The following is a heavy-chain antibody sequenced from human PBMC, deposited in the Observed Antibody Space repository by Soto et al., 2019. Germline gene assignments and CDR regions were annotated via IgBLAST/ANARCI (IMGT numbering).Heavy chain of an antibody. J-gene: IGHJ4*02. CDR1: GVSIRSDAYY. Sequence: SETLSLTCAVSGVSIRSDAYYWSWIRHHPGKGLECIGYISYSGSTYYNPYIKSRVTMSVDTSEKQFSLKLTSVTAADTAVYYCARYRVRDTWYKFGYWGQGTLVTVSS. CDR3: ARYRVRDTWYKFGY. D-gene: IGHD1-1*01. V-gene: IGHV4-31*11. CDR2: ISYSGST.